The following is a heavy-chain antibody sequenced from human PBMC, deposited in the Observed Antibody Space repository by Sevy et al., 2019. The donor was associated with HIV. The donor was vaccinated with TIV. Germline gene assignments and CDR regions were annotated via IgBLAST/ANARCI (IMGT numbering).Heavy chain of an antibody. J-gene: IGHJ4*02. D-gene: IGHD3-16*01. CDR1: TFTFGHYA. Sequence: GGSLRLSCAASTFTFGHYAMHWVRQAPGKGLQWVAGISYEGSNEYYTDSVKGRFTISRDNSKNTLNLEMNNLRVEDTALYYCARAWGTHPTAILYYFDFWGQRIPVTVSS. CDR3: ARAWGTHPTAILYYFDF. V-gene: IGHV3-30*04. CDR2: ISYEGSNE.